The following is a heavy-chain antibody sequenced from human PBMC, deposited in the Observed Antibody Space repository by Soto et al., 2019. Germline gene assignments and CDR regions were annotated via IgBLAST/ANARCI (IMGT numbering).Heavy chain of an antibody. CDR2: ISGSGGTT. CDR3: AKVIVLGASTIEF. Sequence: EQLLESGGGLVQPGGSLTLSCAASGFTFNHYGMAWVRQAPGKGLEWVSVISGSGGTTYYADSVKGRFTISRDNSKGRVYVQMNSLRVEDTALYSCAKVIVLGASTIEFWGPGTLVTVSS. J-gene: IGHJ4*02. D-gene: IGHD6-6*01. V-gene: IGHV3-23*01. CDR1: GFTFNHYG.